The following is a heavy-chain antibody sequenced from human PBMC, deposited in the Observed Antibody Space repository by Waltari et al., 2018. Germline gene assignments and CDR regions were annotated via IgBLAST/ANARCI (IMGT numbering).Heavy chain of an antibody. J-gene: IGHJ5*01. Sequence: EVQLVESWGGLVQPGGSLRLVCSASGFTFNNYWMHWVRQVPGKGLEWVARINGDGSSTDYADSVKGRFNISRDNAKNTLYMQMNTLRGDDTAVYFCARGGQQPGRWFDSWGQGTLVTVSS. CDR2: INGDGSST. V-gene: IGHV3-74*01. D-gene: IGHD6-13*01. CDR3: ARGGQQPGRWFDS. CDR1: GFTFNNYW.